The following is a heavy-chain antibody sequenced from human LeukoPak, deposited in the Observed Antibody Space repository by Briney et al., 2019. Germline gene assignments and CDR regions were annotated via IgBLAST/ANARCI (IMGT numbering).Heavy chain of an antibody. V-gene: IGHV3-21*01. J-gene: IGHJ6*02. CDR2: ISSSSSYI. CDR1: GFTFSSYS. D-gene: IGHD3-10*01. Sequence: PGGSLRLSCAASGFTFSSYSMNWVRQAPGKGLEWVPSISSSSSYIYYADSVKGRFTISRDNAKNSLYLQMNSLRAEDTAVYYCARDSLWFGSNGMDVWGQGTTVTVSS. CDR3: ARDSLWFGSNGMDV.